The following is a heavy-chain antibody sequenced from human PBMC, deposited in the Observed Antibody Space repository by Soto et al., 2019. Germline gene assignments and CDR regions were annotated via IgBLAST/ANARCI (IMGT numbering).Heavy chain of an antibody. J-gene: IGHJ6*02. V-gene: IGHV4-4*03. CDR1: AGIPSPSQW. D-gene: IGHD3-22*01. CDR2: IYNRGST. CDR3: ARSPDSSGYYPRWYYYGMDV. Sequence: PPEAWRLTRSVSAGIPSPSQWGRWVRQPQEQGLEWIGEIYNRGSTNSNPSLQSRVTISVDKSKNQFSLKLSSVTAADTAVYYCARSPDSSGYYPRWYYYGMDVWGQGTTVT.